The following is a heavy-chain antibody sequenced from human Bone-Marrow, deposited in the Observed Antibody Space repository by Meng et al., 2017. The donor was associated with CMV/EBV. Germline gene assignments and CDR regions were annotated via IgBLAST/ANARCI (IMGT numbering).Heavy chain of an antibody. J-gene: IGHJ4*02. CDR1: GFTLSGST. CDR2: MRNKVANYAT. Sequence: GGSLRLSCAASGFTLSGSTVHWVRQASGKGLEWVGRMRNKVANYATAYSASVKGRFTISRDDSKNTAYLQMNSLKTDDSALYYCTRWVSGAAANFDLWGQGTLVTVSS. V-gene: IGHV3-73*01. CDR3: TRWVSGAAANFDL. D-gene: IGHD6-25*01.